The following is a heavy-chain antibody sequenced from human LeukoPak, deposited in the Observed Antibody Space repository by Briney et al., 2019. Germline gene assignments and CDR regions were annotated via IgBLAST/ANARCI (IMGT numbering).Heavy chain of an antibody. J-gene: IGHJ6*02. V-gene: IGHV1-8*01. D-gene: IGHD2-15*01. CDR3: ARVPRPGWPLTYYYYGMDV. CDR2: MNPNSGNT. CDR1: GYTFTSYD. Sequence: GASMKVSCKASGYTFTSYDINWVRQATGQGLEWMGWMNPNSGNTGYAQKFQGRVTMTRNTSISTAYMELSRLRSDDTAVYYCARVPRPGWPLTYYYYGMDVWGQGTTVTVSS.